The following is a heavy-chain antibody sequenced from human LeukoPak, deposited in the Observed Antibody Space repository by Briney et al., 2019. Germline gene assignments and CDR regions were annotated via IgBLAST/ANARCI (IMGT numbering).Heavy chain of an antibody. CDR1: GGTFHSYI. CDR2: IVPIIGTA. J-gene: IGHJ4*02. V-gene: IGHV1-69*01. CDR3: ARDQRPSCLGGICYSGDY. D-gene: IGHD2-15*01. Sequence: SVKVSCKASGGTFHSYIVTWVRQAPGQGLEWMGGIVPIIGTANYAQKFQGRVTIAADDSTSTAYMELRSLRSEDTAIYYCARDQRPSCLGGICYSGDYWGQGTLVTVTS.